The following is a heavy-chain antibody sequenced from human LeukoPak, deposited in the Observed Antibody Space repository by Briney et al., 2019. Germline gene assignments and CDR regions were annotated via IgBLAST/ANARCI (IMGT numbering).Heavy chain of an antibody. J-gene: IGHJ6*02. V-gene: IGHV3-7*01. CDR2: IKQDGSER. Sequence: PGGSLRLSCAASGFTFSSYWMSWVRQAPGKGLEWVANIKQDGSERYYVDSVKGRFTISRDNAKNSLYLQMNSLRAEDTAVYYCARDRVYYGSGSYPNYYYYYGMDVWGQGTTVTVSS. D-gene: IGHD3-10*01. CDR1: GFTFSSYW. CDR3: ARDRVYYGSGSYPNYYYYYGMDV.